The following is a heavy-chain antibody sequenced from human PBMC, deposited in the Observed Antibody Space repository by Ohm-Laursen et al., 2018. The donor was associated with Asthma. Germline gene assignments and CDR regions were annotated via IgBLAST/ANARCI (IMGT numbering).Heavy chain of an antibody. CDR3: GKADGSGSFSQVDF. D-gene: IGHD3-10*01. Sequence: SSVKVSCKASGGTFSSYAISWVRQAPGQGLEWMGGIIPIFGTANYAQKFQGRVTITADESTSTAYMELSSLRSEDTALYYCGKADGSGSFSQVDFWGQGTLVTVSS. CDR1: GGTFSSYA. J-gene: IGHJ4*02. V-gene: IGHV1-69*01. CDR2: IIPIFGTA.